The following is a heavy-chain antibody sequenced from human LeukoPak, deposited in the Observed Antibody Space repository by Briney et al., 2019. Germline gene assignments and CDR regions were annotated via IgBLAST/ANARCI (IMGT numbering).Heavy chain of an antibody. CDR2: INHSGST. D-gene: IGHD2-2*01. Sequence: PSETLSLTCAVYGGSFSGYYWSWIRQPPGKGLEWIGEINHSGSTNYNPSLKSRVTISVDTSKNQFSLKLSSVTAADTAVYYCARGRKYCSSTSCYYNWFDPWGQGTPVTVSS. CDR3: ARGRKYCSSTSCYYNWFDP. V-gene: IGHV4-34*01. J-gene: IGHJ5*02. CDR1: GGSFSGYY.